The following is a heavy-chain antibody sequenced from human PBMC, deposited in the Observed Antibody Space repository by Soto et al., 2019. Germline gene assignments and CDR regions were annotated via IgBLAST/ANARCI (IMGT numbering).Heavy chain of an antibody. D-gene: IGHD1-26*01. Sequence: QVQLVQSGAEVKKPGASVKVSCKASGYTFTSYDINWVRQATGQGLEWMGWMNPNSGNTGYAQKSPARVTLTRTTSISTAYMLLSSLRSEDTALYYCAREKSGYYAYWGQGTLVTVSS. V-gene: IGHV1-8*01. CDR1: GYTFTSYD. J-gene: IGHJ4*02. CDR3: AREKSGYYAY. CDR2: MNPNSGNT.